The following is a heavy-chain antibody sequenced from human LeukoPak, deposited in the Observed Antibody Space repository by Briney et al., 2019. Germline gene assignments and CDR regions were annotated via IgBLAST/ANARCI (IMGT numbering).Heavy chain of an antibody. CDR1: GFTFSSYA. V-gene: IGHV3-23*01. CDR2: ISGSGGST. CDR3: AKLEWAKQFSGSYYSDY. D-gene: IGHD1-26*01. Sequence: GGSLRLSCAASGFTFSSYAMSWVRQAPGKGLEWVSAISGSGGSTYYADSVKGRFTISRDNSKNTLYLQMNSLRAEDTAVYYCAKLEWAKQFSGSYYSDYWGQGTLVTVSS. J-gene: IGHJ4*02.